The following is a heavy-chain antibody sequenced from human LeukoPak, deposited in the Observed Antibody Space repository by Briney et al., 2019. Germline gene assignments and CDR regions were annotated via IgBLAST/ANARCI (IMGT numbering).Heavy chain of an antibody. Sequence: PSETLSLTCTVPGGSINNYYWNWIRQSPGKGLEWIGYIHYTGSTNYNPSLRSRVTISLDTFNTQFSLKVTSVTAADTAVYYCARTDFWSGYDYYYYYMDVWGKGTTVTVSS. CDR1: GGSINNYY. V-gene: IGHV4-59*01. D-gene: IGHD3-3*01. CDR2: IHYTGST. CDR3: ARTDFWSGYDYYYYYMDV. J-gene: IGHJ6*03.